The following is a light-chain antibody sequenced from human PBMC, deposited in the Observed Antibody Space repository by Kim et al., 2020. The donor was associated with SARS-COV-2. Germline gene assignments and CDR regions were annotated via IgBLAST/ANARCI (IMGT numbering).Light chain of an antibody. Sequence: DIQMTQSPSSLSASVGDRVTITCRASQGINNFLAWFQQKPGKAPKSLIYDASSLQSGVPSQFSCSGSGTDFTLIINGLQPEDFATYYCQQYKSYPITFGQGTRLEIK. CDR1: QGINNF. V-gene: IGKV1-16*02. CDR3: QQYKSYPIT. J-gene: IGKJ5*01. CDR2: DAS.